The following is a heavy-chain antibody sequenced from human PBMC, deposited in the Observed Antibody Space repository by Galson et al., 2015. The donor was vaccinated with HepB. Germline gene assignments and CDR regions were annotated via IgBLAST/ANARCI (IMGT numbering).Heavy chain of an antibody. CDR2: IIPILGIA. J-gene: IGHJ6*02. V-gene: IGHV1-69*04. CDR3: AREHGGKVYYYYGVDV. Sequence: SVKVSCKASGGTFSSYAISWVRQAPGQGLEWMGRIIPILGIANYAQKFQGRVTITADKSTSTAYMELSSLRSEDTAVYFCAREHGGKVYYYYGVDVWGQGTTVTVSS. D-gene: IGHD4-23*01. CDR1: GGTFSSYA.